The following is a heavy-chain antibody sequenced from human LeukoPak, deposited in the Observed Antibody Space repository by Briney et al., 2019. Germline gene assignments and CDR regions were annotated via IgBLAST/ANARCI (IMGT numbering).Heavy chain of an antibody. J-gene: IGHJ2*01. V-gene: IGHV4-61*02. Sequence: SQTLSLTCTVSGGSISSGSYYWSWIRQPAGKGLEWIGRIYTSGSTNYNPSLKSRVTISVDTSKNQFSLKLSSVTAADTAVYYCARSEGFLEWLYFDLWGRGTLVTASS. CDR1: GGSISSGSYY. CDR3: ARSEGFLEWLYFDL. D-gene: IGHD3-3*01. CDR2: IYTSGST.